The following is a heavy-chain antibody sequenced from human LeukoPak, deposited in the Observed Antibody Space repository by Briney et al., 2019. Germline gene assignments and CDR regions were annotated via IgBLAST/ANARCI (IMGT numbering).Heavy chain of an antibody. Sequence: ASVKVSCKASGYTFTSYYMHWVRQAPGQGLEWMGIINPSGGSTSYARKFQGRVTMTRDTSTSTVYMELSSLRSEDTAVYYCARGAHLWFRTVQKYYFDYWGQGTLVTVSS. CDR2: INPSGGST. V-gene: IGHV1-46*01. CDR3: ARGAHLWFRTVQKYYFDY. D-gene: IGHD3-10*01. CDR1: GYTFTSYY. J-gene: IGHJ4*02.